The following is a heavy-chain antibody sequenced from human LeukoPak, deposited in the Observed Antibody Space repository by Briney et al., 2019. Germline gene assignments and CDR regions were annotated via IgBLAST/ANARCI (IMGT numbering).Heavy chain of an antibody. CDR2: ITPDGSDR. J-gene: IGHJ4*02. CDR3: VPGGLAVSGIDY. D-gene: IGHD6-19*01. V-gene: IGHV3-7*01. Sequence: GGSLRLSCAASGFTFSNAWMSWVRQAPGKGLEWVANITPDGSDRYYVDSLKGRVIISRDNTKSSLYLQLNSLRAEDTAVYYCVPGGLAVSGIDYWGQGALVTVSS. CDR1: GFTFSNAW.